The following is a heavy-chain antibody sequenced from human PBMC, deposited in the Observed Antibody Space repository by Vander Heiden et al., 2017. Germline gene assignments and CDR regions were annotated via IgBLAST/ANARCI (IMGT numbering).Heavy chain of an antibody. CDR3: ARDSSSWTGFDP. V-gene: IGHV1-18*01. CDR1: GFPFTSYG. Sequence: QVQLVQSGAEVKKPGASVKLSCTASGFPFTSYGISWVRQAPGKGLEWMGWISAYNGNTNYAQKLQGRVTMTTDTSTSTAYMELRSLRSDDTAVYYCARDSSSWTGFDPWGQGTLVTVSS. D-gene: IGHD6-13*01. CDR2: ISAYNGNT. J-gene: IGHJ5*02.